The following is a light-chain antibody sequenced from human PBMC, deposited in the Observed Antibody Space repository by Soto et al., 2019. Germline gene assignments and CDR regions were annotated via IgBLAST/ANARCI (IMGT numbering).Light chain of an antibody. V-gene: IGKV3-15*01. CDR1: QSVTTL. J-gene: IGKJ1*01. Sequence: EIVMTQSPATLSVSPGERVTLSCRASQSVTTLVAWYQHKPGQAPRLLISYASTRAITTPARFSGSGSGTEFTLTISSLQSEDFAVYYCQEYNNWPPTFGQGTKVDVK. CDR2: YAS. CDR3: QEYNNWPPT.